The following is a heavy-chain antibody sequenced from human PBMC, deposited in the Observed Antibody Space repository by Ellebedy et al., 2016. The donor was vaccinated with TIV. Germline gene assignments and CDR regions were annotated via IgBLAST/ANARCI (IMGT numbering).Heavy chain of an antibody. J-gene: IGHJ6*02. CDR3: ARVGSTYYYGMDV. Sequence: GESLKISXAASGFAFTDYAINWVRQSPSKGLEWVSSINGRGDRTYYADSVKGRFTISRDNSKDTLHLQMNSLRPEDTAVYYCARVGSTYYYGMDVWGQGTTVTVSS. CDR2: INGRGDRT. D-gene: IGHD1-26*01. V-gene: IGHV3-23*01. CDR1: GFAFTDYA.